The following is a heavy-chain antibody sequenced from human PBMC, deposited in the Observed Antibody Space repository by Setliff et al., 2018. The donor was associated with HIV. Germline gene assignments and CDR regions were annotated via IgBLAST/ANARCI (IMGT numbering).Heavy chain of an antibody. D-gene: IGHD1-20*01. Sequence: GASVKVSCKASGGTFSSYPISWVRQAPGQGLEWMGGIIPIFGTTHYAQKFQGRVTITADESTSTAYMELSSLRSEDTAVYYCAREARYQDRYYYYMDVWGKGTTVTVSS. CDR1: GGTFSSYP. V-gene: IGHV1-69*13. J-gene: IGHJ6*03. CDR2: IIPIFGTT. CDR3: AREARYQDRYYYYMDV.